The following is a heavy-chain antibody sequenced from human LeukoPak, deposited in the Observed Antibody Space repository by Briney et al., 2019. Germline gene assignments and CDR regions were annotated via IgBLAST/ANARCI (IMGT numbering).Heavy chain of an antibody. CDR3: ARDERLLSFLK. J-gene: IGHJ4*02. V-gene: IGHV3-7*03. CDR2: IKQDGSEK. Sequence: PGGSLRLSCAASGFTFSSFWMSWVRQAPGKGLEWVANIKQDGSEKYYVDSVMGRFTISRDNAKNSLYLQMNSLRAEDTAIYYCARDERLLSFLKWGQGTLVTVSS. CDR1: GFTFSSFW. D-gene: IGHD3-3*01.